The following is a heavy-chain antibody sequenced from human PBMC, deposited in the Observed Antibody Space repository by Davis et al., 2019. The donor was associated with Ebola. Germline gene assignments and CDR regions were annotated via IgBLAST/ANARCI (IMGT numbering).Heavy chain of an antibody. Sequence: AASVKVSCKASGYSFKNYAISWVRQAPGQGLEWMGWISAYNGNTNYAQKVQGRVTMTTDTSTSTAYMELRSLRSDDTAVYYCARVSIVAPYNFDSWGQGTLVTVSS. V-gene: IGHV1-18*01. CDR2: ISAYNGNT. J-gene: IGHJ4*02. CDR3: ARVSIVAPYNFDS. D-gene: IGHD1-26*01. CDR1: GYSFKNYA.